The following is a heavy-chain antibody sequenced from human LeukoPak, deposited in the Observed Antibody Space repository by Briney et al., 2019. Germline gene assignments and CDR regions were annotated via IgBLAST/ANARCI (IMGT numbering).Heavy chain of an antibody. V-gene: IGHV1-3*01. Sequence: ASVKVSCKASGYTFTSYTIHWVRQAPGQRLEWMGWINPGTANTEFSPKFQGRLTFARDTSASIVYMDLSGLTSEDTAVYYCAREGGDILTGYSDYWGQGTLVTVSS. CDR3: AREGGDILTGYSDY. D-gene: IGHD3-9*01. J-gene: IGHJ4*02. CDR2: INPGTANT. CDR1: GYTFTSYT.